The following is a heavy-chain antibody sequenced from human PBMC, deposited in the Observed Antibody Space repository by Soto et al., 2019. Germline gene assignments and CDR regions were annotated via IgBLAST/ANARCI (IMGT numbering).Heavy chain of an antibody. CDR2: ISGSGGST. CDR1: GFTFSSYA. D-gene: IGHD4-17*01. V-gene: IGHV3-23*01. Sequence: HPGGSLRLSCAASGFTFSSYAMSWVRQAPGKGLEWVSAISGSGGSTYYADSVKGRFTISRDNSKNTLYLQMSSLRAEDTAVYYCAKDHPSTVTTCFDYWGQGTLVTVSS. J-gene: IGHJ4*02. CDR3: AKDHPSTVTTCFDY.